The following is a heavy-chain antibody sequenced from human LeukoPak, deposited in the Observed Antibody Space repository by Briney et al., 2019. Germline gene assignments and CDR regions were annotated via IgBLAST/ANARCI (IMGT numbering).Heavy chain of an antibody. CDR1: GFTFSNYA. V-gene: IGHV3-23*01. D-gene: IGHD5-18*01. Sequence: GGSLRLSCAASGFTFSNYAMTWVRQAPGKGLEWVSTISGSGNYTYYADSVRGRFTISRDNSKNTLSLQMNSLRAEDTAVYYCAKCGLHTFGLYLYWGQGTLVSLSS. CDR2: ISGSGNYT. CDR3: AKCGLHTFGLYLY. J-gene: IGHJ4*02.